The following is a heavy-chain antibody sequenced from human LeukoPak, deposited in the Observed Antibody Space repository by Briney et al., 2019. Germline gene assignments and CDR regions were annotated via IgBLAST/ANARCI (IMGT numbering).Heavy chain of an antibody. CDR1: GLTFSNAW. Sequence: TGGSLRLSCAASGLTFSNAWMNWVRQAPGKGLEWVAHIKSETNGGTADYAAAVEGRFTISRDDSKNTLYLQMNSLKIEDTAVYFCTTNPGTWGDFWGQGSLVTVSS. CDR3: TTNPGTWGDF. J-gene: IGHJ4*02. V-gene: IGHV3-15*07. D-gene: IGHD7-27*01. CDR2: IKSETNGGTA.